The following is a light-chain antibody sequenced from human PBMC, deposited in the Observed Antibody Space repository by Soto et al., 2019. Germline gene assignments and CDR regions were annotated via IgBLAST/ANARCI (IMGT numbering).Light chain of an antibody. CDR2: DVS. Sequence: PGERATLSCRASQSVRSSFFAWYQQKPGQAPRLLIYDVSVSATGIPDRFSGSGSGTDFTLTINRLEPEDFAVYYCQQYENSVMYTFGQGTKLEIK. J-gene: IGKJ2*01. V-gene: IGKV3-20*01. CDR3: QQYENSVMYT. CDR1: QSVRSSF.